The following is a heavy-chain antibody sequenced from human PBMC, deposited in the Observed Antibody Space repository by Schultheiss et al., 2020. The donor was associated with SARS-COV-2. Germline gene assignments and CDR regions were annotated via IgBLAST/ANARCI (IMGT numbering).Heavy chain of an antibody. Sequence: GGSLRLSCAASGFTFSSYAMHWVRQAPGKGLEWVAVISYDGSNKYYADSVKGRFTISRDNSKNTLYLQMNSLRAEDTAVYYCAKVLRYSSSSRRDFGMDVWGQGTTVTVSS. D-gene: IGHD6-6*01. CDR1: GFTFSSYA. CDR2: ISYDGSNK. CDR3: AKVLRYSSSSRRDFGMDV. J-gene: IGHJ6*02. V-gene: IGHV3-30-3*01.